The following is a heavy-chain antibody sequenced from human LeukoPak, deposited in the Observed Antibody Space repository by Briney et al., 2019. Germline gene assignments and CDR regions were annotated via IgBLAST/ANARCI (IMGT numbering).Heavy chain of an antibody. V-gene: IGHV3-30*02. J-gene: IGHJ4*02. CDR1: GFTFSTYA. CDR3: AKDGPRRDGYNDH. CDR2: IRYDGGNK. D-gene: IGHD5-24*01. Sequence: PGGPLRLSCAASGFTFSTYAMHWVRQAPGKGLEWVAFIRYDGGNKYYADSVKGRFTISRDNSKNTLYLQMNSLRPEDTAVYYCAKDGPRRDGYNDHWGQGTLVTVSS.